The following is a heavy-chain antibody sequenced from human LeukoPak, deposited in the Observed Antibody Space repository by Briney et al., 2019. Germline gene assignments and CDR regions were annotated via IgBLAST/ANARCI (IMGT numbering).Heavy chain of an antibody. V-gene: IGHV3-48*01. D-gene: IGHD1-20*01. J-gene: IGHJ3*02. CDR3: ARDYNWAFDI. CDR1: GFTFTSYT. CDR2: IDGSGTIT. Sequence: GGSLRLSCAASGFTFTSYTVNWVRQAPGKGLEWLSFIDGSGTITYYADSVKGRFTISRDNAKSSLYLQMNSLRAEDTAVYYCARDYNWAFDIWGQGTMVAVSS.